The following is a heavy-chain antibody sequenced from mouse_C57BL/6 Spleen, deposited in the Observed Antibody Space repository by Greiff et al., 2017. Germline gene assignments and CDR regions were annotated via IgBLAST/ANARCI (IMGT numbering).Heavy chain of an antibody. D-gene: IGHD1-1*01. CDR3: AREGLITTVPFDY. V-gene: IGHV1-22*01. CDR1: GYTFTDYN. CDR2: INPNNGGT. J-gene: IGHJ2*01. Sequence: EVHLVESGPELVKPGASVKMSCKASGYTFTDYNMHWVKQSHGKSLEWIGYINPNNGGTSYNQKFKGKATLTVNKSSSTAYMELRSLTSEDSAVYYCAREGLITTVPFDYWGQGTTLTVSS.